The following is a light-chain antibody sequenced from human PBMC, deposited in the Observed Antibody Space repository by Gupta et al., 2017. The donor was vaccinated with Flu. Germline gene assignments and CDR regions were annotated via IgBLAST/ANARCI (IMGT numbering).Light chain of an antibody. Sequence: SLLTPPPSASVPPGQRVTISCSGSNSNIGTDTVSWYQQLPGAAPKLLIYNNDQRPSGVPDRFSGSKSGAAASLAISGLQEEEEADYYCAAWDDSRNVVFGGGTKLTVL. J-gene: IGLJ3*02. CDR1: NSNIGTDT. CDR3: AAWDDSRNVV. V-gene: IGLV1-44*01. CDR2: NND.